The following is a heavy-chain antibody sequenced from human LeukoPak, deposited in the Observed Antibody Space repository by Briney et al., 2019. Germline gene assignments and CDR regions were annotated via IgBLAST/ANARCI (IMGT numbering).Heavy chain of an antibody. CDR3: ARDYDILTGKGYSSGPPRY. CDR1: GYTFTSYG. V-gene: IGHV1-18*01. Sequence: GASVKVSCKASGYTFTSYGISWVRQAPGQGLEWMGWISAYNGNTNYAQKLQGRVTMTTDTSTSTAYMELRSLRSDDTAVYYCARDYDILTGKGYSSGPPRYWGQGTLVTVSS. CDR2: ISAYNGNT. D-gene: IGHD3-9*01. J-gene: IGHJ4*02.